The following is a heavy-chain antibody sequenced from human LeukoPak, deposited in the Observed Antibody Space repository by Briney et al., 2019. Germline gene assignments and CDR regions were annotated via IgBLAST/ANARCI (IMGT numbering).Heavy chain of an antibody. CDR2: INPSGGST. D-gene: IGHD2-21*01. CDR3: ARDWCGGDCSFDY. V-gene: IGHV1-46*01. Sequence: GASVKVSCKASGYTFTVYYMHWVRQAPEQGLEWMGIINPSGGSTSYAQKFQGRVTMTRDTSISTAYMELSRLRSDDTAVYYCARDWCGGDCSFDYWGQGTLVTVSS. CDR1: GYTFTVYY. J-gene: IGHJ4*02.